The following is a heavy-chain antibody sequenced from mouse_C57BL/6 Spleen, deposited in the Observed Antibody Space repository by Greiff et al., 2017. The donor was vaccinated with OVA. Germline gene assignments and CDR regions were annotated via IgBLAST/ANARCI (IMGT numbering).Heavy chain of an antibody. V-gene: IGHV5-16*01. Sequence: EVKLVESEGGLVQPGSSMKLSCTASGFTFSDYYMAWVRQVPEKGLEWVANINYDGSSTYYLDSLKSRFIISRDNAKNILYLQMSSLKSEDTATYYFARDRDYFGISHWYFDVWGTGTTVTVSS. D-gene: IGHD1-1*01. CDR2: INYDGSST. CDR1: GFTFSDYY. J-gene: IGHJ1*03. CDR3: ARDRDYFGISHWYFDV.